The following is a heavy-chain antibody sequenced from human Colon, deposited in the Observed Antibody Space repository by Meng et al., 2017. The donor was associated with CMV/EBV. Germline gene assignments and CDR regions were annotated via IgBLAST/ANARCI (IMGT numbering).Heavy chain of an antibody. Sequence: GGSLRLSCAASGSSFSNSWMIWVRRAPGKGLEWVAKTNEDGSDKYYVDSVKGRFTVSRDNAKNSLHLQMDSLRGDDTAVYYCEGQRGSSPFGFWGQGTLVTVSS. CDR3: EGQRGSSPFGF. J-gene: IGHJ4*02. CDR2: TNEDGSDK. CDR1: GSSFSNSW. V-gene: IGHV3-7*01. D-gene: IGHD3-16*01.